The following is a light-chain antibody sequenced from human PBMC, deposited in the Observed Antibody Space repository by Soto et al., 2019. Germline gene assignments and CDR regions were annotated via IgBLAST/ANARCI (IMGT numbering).Light chain of an antibody. Sequence: EIVLTHSPSTLSLSPGLRASLSCRASQSVSSSYLAWYQQKPGQAPRLLIYGASSRATGIPDRFSGSGSGTDFTLTISRLEPEDFAVYYCQQYGSSHTITFGHGTRLEIK. J-gene: IGKJ5*01. CDR3: QQYGSSHTIT. V-gene: IGKV3-20*01. CDR2: GAS. CDR1: QSVSSSY.